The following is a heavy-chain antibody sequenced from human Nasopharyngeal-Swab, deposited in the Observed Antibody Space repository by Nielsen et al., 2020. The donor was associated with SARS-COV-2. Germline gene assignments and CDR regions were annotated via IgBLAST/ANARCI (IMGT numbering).Heavy chain of an antibody. D-gene: IGHD6-19*01. J-gene: IGHJ4*02. V-gene: IGHV1-2*02. Sequence: ASVKVSCKASGYTFTGYYMHWVRQAPGQGLEWMGWINPNSGGTNYAQKFQGRVTMTRDTSISTAYMELRLRSDDTAVYYCARGGSGFLHYVFDYWGQGTLVTVSS. CDR3: ARGGSGFLHYVFDY. CDR1: GYTFTGYY. CDR2: INPNSGGT.